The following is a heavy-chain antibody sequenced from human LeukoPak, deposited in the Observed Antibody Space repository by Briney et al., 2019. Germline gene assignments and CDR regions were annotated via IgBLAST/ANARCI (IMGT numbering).Heavy chain of an antibody. CDR3: ARGKWLRSSFDY. Sequence: NPSETLSLTCAVYGGSFSGYYWSWIRQPPGKGLEWIGEINHSGSTNYNPSLKSRVTISVDTSKNQFSLKLSSVTAADTAVYYCARGKWLRSSFDYWGQGTLVTVSS. CDR1: GGSFSGYY. J-gene: IGHJ4*02. CDR2: INHSGST. V-gene: IGHV4-34*01. D-gene: IGHD5-12*01.